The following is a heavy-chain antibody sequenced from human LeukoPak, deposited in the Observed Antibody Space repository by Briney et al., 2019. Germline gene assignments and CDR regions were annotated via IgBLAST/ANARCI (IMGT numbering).Heavy chain of an antibody. J-gene: IGHJ4*02. CDR1: GYTFTSYY. D-gene: IGHD6-19*01. Sequence: SVKVSCKASGYTFTSYYMHWVRQAPGQGLEWMGGIIPIFGTANYAQKFQGRVTITADESTSTAYMELSSLRSEDTAVYYCARRRGSGLYPFDYWGQGTLVTVSS. V-gene: IGHV1-69*13. CDR3: ARRRGSGLYPFDY. CDR2: IIPIFGTA.